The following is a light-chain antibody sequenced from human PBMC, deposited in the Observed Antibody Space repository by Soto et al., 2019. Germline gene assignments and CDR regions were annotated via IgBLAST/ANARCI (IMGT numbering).Light chain of an antibody. J-gene: IGKJ2*01. CDR3: QHYDNLPRYT. V-gene: IGKV1-33*01. Sequence: DGQMTQSPSSLSTSVGERVTITCQASQDISNSLNWYQQKPGKAPNLLIYEASKLQTGVPSRFSGGGSGTHFTFTISNLQPEDIATYYCQHYDNLPRYTFGLGNKLEIK. CDR1: QDISNS. CDR2: EAS.